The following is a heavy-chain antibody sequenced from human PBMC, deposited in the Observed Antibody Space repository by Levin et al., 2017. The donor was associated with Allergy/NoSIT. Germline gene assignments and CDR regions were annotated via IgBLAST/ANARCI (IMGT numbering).Heavy chain of an antibody. CDR2: IYYSGST. D-gene: IGHD6-25*01. CDR1: GGSISSSSYY. V-gene: IGHV4-39*01. Sequence: SETLSLTCTVSGGSISSSSYYWGWIRQPPGKGLEWIGSIYYSGSTYYNPSLKSRVTISVDTSKNQFSLKLSSVTAADTAVYYCARQTPGRLAAVNWFDPWGQGTLVTVSS. J-gene: IGHJ5*02. CDR3: ARQTPGRLAAVNWFDP.